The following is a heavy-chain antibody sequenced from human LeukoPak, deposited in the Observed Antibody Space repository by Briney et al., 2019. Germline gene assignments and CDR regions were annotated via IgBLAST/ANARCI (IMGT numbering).Heavy chain of an antibody. Sequence: KPSETLSLTCTVSGDSISSGTFYWGWVRQPPGKGLEWIGSIHYSGNTYYNPSLKSRVTISVDTSKNQFSLKLSSVTAADTAVYYCARSYDSSGYDVTTGIFDYWGQGTLVTVSS. J-gene: IGHJ4*02. CDR1: GDSISSGTFY. D-gene: IGHD3-22*01. CDR2: IHYSGNT. V-gene: IGHV4-39*07. CDR3: ARSYDSSGYDVTTGIFDY.